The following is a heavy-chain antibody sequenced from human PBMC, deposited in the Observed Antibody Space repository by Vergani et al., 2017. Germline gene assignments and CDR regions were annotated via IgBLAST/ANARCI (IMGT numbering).Heavy chain of an antibody. CDR2: ISGSGGST. CDR3: AKDDSGGSSAGYYYGMDV. CDR1: GFTFSSYA. Sequence: EVQLVESGGGLVQPGRSLRLSCAASGFTFSSYAMSWVRQAPGKGLEWVSAISGSGGSTYYADSVKGRFTISRDNSKNTLYLQMNSLRAEDTAVYYCAKDDSGGSSAGYYYGMDVWGQGTTVTVSS. J-gene: IGHJ6*02. V-gene: IGHV3-23*04. D-gene: IGHD1-26*01.